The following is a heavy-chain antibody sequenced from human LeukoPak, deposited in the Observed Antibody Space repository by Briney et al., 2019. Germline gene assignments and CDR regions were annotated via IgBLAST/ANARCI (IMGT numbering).Heavy chain of an antibody. D-gene: IGHD6-13*01. V-gene: IGHV3-48*03. CDR3: ATSQGSWPDYFDY. CDR2: ISTSGSTI. CDR1: GFTFSSYE. J-gene: IGHJ4*02. Sequence: GGSLRLSCAASGFTFSSYEMNWVRQAPGKRLEWVSYISTSGSTIYYADSVKGRIPISRDNAKNSLYLQMNSLRAEDTAVYYCATSQGSWPDYFDYWGQGTLVTVSS.